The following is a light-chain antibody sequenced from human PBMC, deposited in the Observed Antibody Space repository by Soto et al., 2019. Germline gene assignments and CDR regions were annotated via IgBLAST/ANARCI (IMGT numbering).Light chain of an antibody. J-gene: IGLJ2*01. V-gene: IGLV2-8*01. CDR3: SSYAGSNNVI. CDR1: SSDVGGYNY. Sequence: QSALTQPPSASGSPGQSVTISCTGTSSDVGGYNYVSWYQQRPGKAPKVMIYEVSKRPSGVPGRFSGSKSGNTASLTVSGLQAEDEADYYCSSYAGSNNVIFGGGTQLTVL. CDR2: EVS.